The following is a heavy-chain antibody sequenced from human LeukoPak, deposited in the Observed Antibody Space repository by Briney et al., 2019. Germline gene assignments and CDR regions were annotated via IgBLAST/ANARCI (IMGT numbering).Heavy chain of an antibody. CDR2: IYYNGGT. J-gene: IGHJ3*02. CDR3: ARGDVITIFGVVISDAFDI. CDR1: GGSISTSSYY. V-gene: IGHV4-39*01. D-gene: IGHD3-3*01. Sequence: PSETLSLTCTVSGGSISTSSYYWGWIRQPPGKGLEWIGSIYYNGGTNYNPSLKSRVTISVDTSKNQFSLKLSSVTAADTAVYYCARGDVITIFGVVISDAFDIWGQGTMVTVSS.